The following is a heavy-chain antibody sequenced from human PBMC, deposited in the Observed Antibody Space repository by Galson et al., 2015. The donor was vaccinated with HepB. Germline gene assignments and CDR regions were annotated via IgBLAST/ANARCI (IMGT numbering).Heavy chain of an antibody. Sequence: SLRLSCAASGFTFSSYAMSWVRQAPGKGLEWVSAISGSGGSTYYADSVKGRFTISRDNSKNTLYLQMSSLRAEDTAVYYCAKEPDSSGYYGVPYYFDYWGQGTLVTVSS. CDR3: AKEPDSSGYYGVPYYFDY. D-gene: IGHD3-22*01. CDR2: ISGSGGST. J-gene: IGHJ4*02. CDR1: GFTFSSYA. V-gene: IGHV3-23*01.